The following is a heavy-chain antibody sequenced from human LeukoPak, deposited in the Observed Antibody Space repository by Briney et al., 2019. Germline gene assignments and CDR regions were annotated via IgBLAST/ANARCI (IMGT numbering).Heavy chain of an antibody. V-gene: IGHV4-34*01. CDR1: GGSFSNYY. J-gene: IGHJ6*03. CDR2: INDSGRT. Sequence: SETLSLTCAVYGGSFSNYYWSWIRQTPGKGMEWIGEINDSGRTNYNPSLMSRVTVSVDTSRNQFSLRLTSVTATDTAVYYCAGRWNYGRNYYIDVWGKGATVSVSS. CDR3: AGRWNYGRNYYIDV. D-gene: IGHD1-7*01.